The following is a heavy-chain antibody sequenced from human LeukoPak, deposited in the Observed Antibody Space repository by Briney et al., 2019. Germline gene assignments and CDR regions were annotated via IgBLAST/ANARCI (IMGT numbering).Heavy chain of an antibody. V-gene: IGHV3-23*01. Sequence: GGSLRLSCAASGFTFSRYAMSWARQAPGKGLEWVSAISGSGGNTYYADSVIGRFTISRDNSKNTLYLQMNSLRAEDTAFYYCAKSYRTGWYPNWFDPWGQGTLVTVSS. CDR2: ISGSGGNT. CDR1: GFTFSRYA. CDR3: AKSYRTGWYPNWFDP. J-gene: IGHJ5*02. D-gene: IGHD6-19*01.